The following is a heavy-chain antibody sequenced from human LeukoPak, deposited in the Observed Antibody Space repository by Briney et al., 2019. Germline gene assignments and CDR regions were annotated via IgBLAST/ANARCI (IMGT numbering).Heavy chain of an antibody. CDR3: ARPSPAITIFGVVISRGAFDI. D-gene: IGHD3-3*01. V-gene: IGHV1-69*01. CDR1: GGTFSSYA. CDR2: IIPIFGTA. J-gene: IGHJ3*02. Sequence: SVKVSCKASGGTFSSYAISWVRQAPGQGLEWVGGIIPIFGTANYAQKFQGRVTITADESTSTAYMELSSLRSEDTAVYYCARPSPAITIFGVVISRGAFDIWGQGTMVTVSS.